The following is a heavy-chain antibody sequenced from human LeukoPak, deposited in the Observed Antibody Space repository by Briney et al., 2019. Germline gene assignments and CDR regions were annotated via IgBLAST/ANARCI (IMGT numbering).Heavy chain of an antibody. J-gene: IGHJ4*02. CDR3: ARLADTAMSA. D-gene: IGHD5-18*01. CDR1: GSSFTSYW. CDR2: IYPGDSDT. V-gene: IGHV5-51*01. Sequence: GESLKISCRGSGSSFTSYWIGWVRQMPGKGLEWMGIIYPGDSDTRYSPSFQGQVTISADRSISTAYLQWSSLKASDTAMYYCARLADTAMSAWGQGTLVTVSS.